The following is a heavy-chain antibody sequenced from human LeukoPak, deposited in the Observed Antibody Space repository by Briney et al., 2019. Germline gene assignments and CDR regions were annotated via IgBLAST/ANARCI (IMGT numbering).Heavy chain of an antibody. J-gene: IGHJ4*02. CDR2: IYYSGIT. CDR3: ASSIVGATLPLDY. V-gene: IGHV4-39*07. CDR1: GGSISSSSYY. D-gene: IGHD1-26*01. Sequence: SETLSLTCTVSGGSISSSSYYWGWIRQPPGKGLEWIGTIYYSGITYYNPSLKSRVTISLDTSKNQFSLKLSSVTAADTAVYYCASSIVGATLPLDYWGQGTLVTVSS.